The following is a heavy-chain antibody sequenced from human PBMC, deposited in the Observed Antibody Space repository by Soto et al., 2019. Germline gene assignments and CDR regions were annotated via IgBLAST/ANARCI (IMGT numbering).Heavy chain of an antibody. CDR2: IIPIFGTA. Sequence: QVQLVQSGAAVKKPGSSVKVSCKASGGTFSSYAISWVRQAPGQGLEWMGGIIPIFGTADYAQKFQGRVTITADESTSTAYMELSSRGSEDTAVYYCASHSGSSPEGRYYYGMDVWCQGTTVTVSS. J-gene: IGHJ6*02. CDR1: GGTFSSYA. V-gene: IGHV1-69*12. CDR3: ASHSGSSPEGRYYYGMDV. D-gene: IGHD1-26*01.